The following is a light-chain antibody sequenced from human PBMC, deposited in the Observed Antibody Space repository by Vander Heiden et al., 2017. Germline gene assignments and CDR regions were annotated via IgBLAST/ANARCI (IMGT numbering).Light chain of an antibody. V-gene: IGLV10-54*04. CDR2: RNN. CDR3: SAWDSSLNVWL. CDR1: SNNVGNEG. Sequence: QAGLTQPPSVSKGLRHTATVTCTGNSNNVGNEGAAWLQQHQGHPPKLLFYRNNDRPSGISERFSASRSGDTAYLTITGLQPEDEADYYCSAWDSSLNVWLIGGGTKVTVL. J-gene: IGLJ2*01.